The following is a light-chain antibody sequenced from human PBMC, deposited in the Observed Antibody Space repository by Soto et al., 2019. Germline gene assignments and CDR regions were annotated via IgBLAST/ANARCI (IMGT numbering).Light chain of an antibody. CDR1: SSDVGGHNY. Sequence: QSVLTQPASVSGSAGQSITISCTGTSSDVGGHNYVSWFQQSPGKAPKVVIYEVTNRPSGVSNRFSGSKSGNTASLTISGLQAEDEADYYCSSYTSSNTLIFGGGTK. V-gene: IGLV2-14*01. CDR3: SSYTSSNTLI. J-gene: IGLJ2*01. CDR2: EVT.